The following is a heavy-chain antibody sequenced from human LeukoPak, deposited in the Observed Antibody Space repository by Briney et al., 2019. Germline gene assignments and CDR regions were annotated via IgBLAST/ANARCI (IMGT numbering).Heavy chain of an antibody. CDR3: ARDKWVSVYRYFGL. Sequence: GGSLRLSCVASGFTFSSYEMNWVRQAPGKGLEWVSYTSSSGSTRYYADSVKGRFTISRDNAKNSLYLQMNSLRAEDTAVYYCARDKWVSVYRYFGLWGRGTLVIVSS. D-gene: IGHD2-8*01. CDR1: GFTFSSYE. V-gene: IGHV3-48*03. CDR2: TSSSGSTR. J-gene: IGHJ2*01.